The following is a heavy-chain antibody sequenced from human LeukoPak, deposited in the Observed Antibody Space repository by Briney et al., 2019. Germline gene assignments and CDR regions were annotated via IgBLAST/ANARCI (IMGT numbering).Heavy chain of an antibody. Sequence: SETLSLTCTVSGGSISSYYWSWIRQPPGKGLEWIGYIYYSGSTDYNPSLKSRVTISVDTSKNQFSLKLSSVTAADTAVYYCARRGVYGAYDAFDIWGQGTMVTVSS. CDR3: ARRGVYGAYDAFDI. V-gene: IGHV4-59*01. CDR2: IYYSGST. J-gene: IGHJ3*02. D-gene: IGHD4-17*01. CDR1: GGSISSYY.